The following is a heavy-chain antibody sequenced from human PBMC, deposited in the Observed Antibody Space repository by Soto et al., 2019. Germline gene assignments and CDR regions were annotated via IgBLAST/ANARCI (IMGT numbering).Heavy chain of an antibody. J-gene: IGHJ3*02. CDR3: ARDRSGTYYYDSSGYYFDAFDI. Sequence: PGGSLRLSCAASGFTFSSYEMNWVRQAPGKGLEWVSYISSSGSTIYYADSVKGRFTISRDNAKNSLYLQMNSLRAEDTAVYYCARDRSGTYYYDSSGYYFDAFDIWGQGTMVTVSS. CDR1: GFTFSSYE. V-gene: IGHV3-48*03. D-gene: IGHD3-22*01. CDR2: ISSSGSTI.